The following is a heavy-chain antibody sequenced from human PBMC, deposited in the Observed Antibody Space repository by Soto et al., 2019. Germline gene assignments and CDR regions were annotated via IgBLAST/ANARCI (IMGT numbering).Heavy chain of an antibody. D-gene: IGHD2-2*01. CDR3: VKGASYLYHYYIDV. Sequence: GGSLRLSCAVSGFRFHDYAMHWVRQAPGKGLEWVSGISWNSADIGYVASVKGRFTISRDNAKNSLNLQMNSLRPEDTALYYCVKGASYLYHYYIDVWGTGTTVTVSS. CDR2: ISWNSADI. J-gene: IGHJ6*03. V-gene: IGHV3-9*01. CDR1: GFRFHDYA.